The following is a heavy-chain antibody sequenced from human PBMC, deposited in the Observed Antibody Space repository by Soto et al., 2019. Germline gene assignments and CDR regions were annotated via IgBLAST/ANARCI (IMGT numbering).Heavy chain of an antibody. D-gene: IGHD3-9*01. Sequence: ASVKVSCKAIGYSFTSHYMHWVRQAPGQGLEWMGTIYPGGVNIGYAQKFKGRVTMTKDTSTSTVYMELNSLTSEDTAVYFCAKLPQYETLTGYLNYFDYWGPGILVTVSS. V-gene: IGHV1-46*01. J-gene: IGHJ4*02. CDR2: IYPGGVNI. CDR1: GYSFTSHY. CDR3: AKLPQYETLTGYLNYFDY.